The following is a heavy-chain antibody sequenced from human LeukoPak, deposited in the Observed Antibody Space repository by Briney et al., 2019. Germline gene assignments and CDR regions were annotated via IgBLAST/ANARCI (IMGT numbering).Heavy chain of an antibody. CDR3: ARDYGDYVSVFDY. CDR1: GFTFSSYG. Sequence: GGSLRLSCAASGFTFSSYGMHWVRQAPGKGLEWVAVISYDGSNKYYADSVKGRFTISRDNSKNTLYLQMNSLRAEDTAVYYCARDYGDYVSVFDYWGQGTLVTVSS. D-gene: IGHD4-17*01. V-gene: IGHV3-30*03. CDR2: ISYDGSNK. J-gene: IGHJ4*02.